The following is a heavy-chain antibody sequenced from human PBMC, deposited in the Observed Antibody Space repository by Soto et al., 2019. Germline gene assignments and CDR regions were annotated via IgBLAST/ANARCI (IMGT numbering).Heavy chain of an antibody. CDR2: IYHSGST. Sequence: QVQLQESGPGLVKPSGTLSLTCAVSGGSISSSNWWSWVRQPPGKGLEWIGEIYHSGSTNYNPSHNSRVTISVDKSKTHLSLTLRSVTAADTAVYYCARVSGSYYYGMDVWGQGTTVTVSS. CDR1: GGSISSSNW. CDR3: ARVSGSYYYGMDV. D-gene: IGHD1-26*01. J-gene: IGHJ6*02. V-gene: IGHV4-4*02.